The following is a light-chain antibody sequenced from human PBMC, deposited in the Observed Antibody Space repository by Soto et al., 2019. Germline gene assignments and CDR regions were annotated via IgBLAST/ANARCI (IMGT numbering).Light chain of an antibody. CDR3: RQYNTYPYI. J-gene: IGKJ2*01. V-gene: IGKV1-17*03. CDR1: QGISHY. CDR2: DAS. Sequence: DIQMTQSPSAMSASLGDRVTFTCRASQGISHYLAWFQQKPGEAPKRLIFDASTLQSGVPSRFSGSVSGTECTLTITILQPEDLATYYCRQYNTYPYIFGQGTKLEIK.